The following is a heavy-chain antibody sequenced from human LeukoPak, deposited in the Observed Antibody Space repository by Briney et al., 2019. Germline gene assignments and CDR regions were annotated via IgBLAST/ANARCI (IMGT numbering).Heavy chain of an antibody. CDR2: ISYDGSNK. CDR1: GFTFSNYA. CDR3: ARAKGYSGYDLLALDY. Sequence: GGSLRLSCAASGFTFSNYAMHWVRQAPGKGLEWVAVISYDGSNKYYADSVKGRFTISRDNSKNTLYLQMNSLRAEDAAVYYCARAKGYSGYDLLALDYWGQGTLVTVSS. V-gene: IGHV3-30*04. D-gene: IGHD5-12*01. J-gene: IGHJ4*02.